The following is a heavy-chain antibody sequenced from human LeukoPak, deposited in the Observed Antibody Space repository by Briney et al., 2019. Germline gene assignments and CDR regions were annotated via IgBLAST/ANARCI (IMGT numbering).Heavy chain of an antibody. CDR2: IYTSGST. D-gene: IGHD1-26*01. J-gene: IGHJ6*03. CDR1: GGSISSYY. CDR3: ARDKLVGATTSYYYMDV. Sequence: SETLSLTCTVSGGSISSYYWSWIRQLAGKGLEWIGRIYTSGSTNYNPSLKSRVTMSADTSKNQFSLKLSSVTAADTAVYYCARDKLVGATTSYYYMDVWGKGTTVTVSS. V-gene: IGHV4-4*07.